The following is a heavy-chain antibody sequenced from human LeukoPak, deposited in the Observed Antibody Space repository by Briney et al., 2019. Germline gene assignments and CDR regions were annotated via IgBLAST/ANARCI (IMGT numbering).Heavy chain of an antibody. J-gene: IGHJ4*02. CDR2: IYYSGST. CDR3: ARVVVTVGYYFDY. D-gene: IGHD2-2*01. CDR1: GGSISSGSHY. V-gene: IGHV4-39*01. Sequence: SETLSLTCTVSGGSISSGSHYWGWIRQPPGKGLEWIANIYYSGSTYYNPSLKSRVAISVDTSKNLCSLNLSSVTATDTAVYYCARVVVTVGYYFDYWGQGTLVTVSS.